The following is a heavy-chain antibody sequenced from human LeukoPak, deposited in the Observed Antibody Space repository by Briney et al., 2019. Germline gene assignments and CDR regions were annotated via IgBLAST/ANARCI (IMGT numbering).Heavy chain of an antibody. Sequence: PGRSLRLSCAASGFRFSSYGMPWVRQAPGKGLEWVAVISYDGSNQYYADSVKGRFTISRDNSKNTLYLQINSLRAEDTALYYCAKESVYVGAFDIWGQGTMVTVSS. CDR2: ISYDGSNQ. J-gene: IGHJ3*02. D-gene: IGHD5/OR15-5a*01. V-gene: IGHV3-30*18. CDR3: AKESVYVGAFDI. CDR1: GFRFSSYG.